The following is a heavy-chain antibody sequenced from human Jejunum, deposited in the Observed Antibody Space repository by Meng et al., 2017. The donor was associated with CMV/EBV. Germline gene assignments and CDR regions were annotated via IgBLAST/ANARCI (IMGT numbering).Heavy chain of an antibody. Sequence: SCAASGFTVSDFHMSWVRQAPGQGLEWLSYITDTYGVSYADSVKGRFTISRDNTRNSVYLQLSSLRVEDTAVYYCARRWAVAGLDYWGQGTLVTVSS. J-gene: IGHJ4*02. CDR1: GFTVSDFH. CDR3: ARRWAVAGLDY. CDR2: ITDTYGV. V-gene: IGHV3-69-1*01. D-gene: IGHD6-19*01.